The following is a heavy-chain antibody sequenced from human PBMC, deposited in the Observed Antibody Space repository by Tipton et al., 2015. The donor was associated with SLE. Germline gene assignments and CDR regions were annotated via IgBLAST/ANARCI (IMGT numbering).Heavy chain of an antibody. CDR3: ARLNDATAIASFDY. CDR1: GDSITSYY. V-gene: IGHV4-59*01. J-gene: IGHJ4*02. CDR2: IYYNGHT. Sequence: PGLVKPSETLSLTCTVSGDSITSYYWNWIRQPPGKGLEWIGYIYYNGHTNYSPSLKSRVTLSVDPSKNQFSLTLSSVTAADTAVYYCARLNDATAIASFDYWGQGNLVTVSS. D-gene: IGHD2-21*02.